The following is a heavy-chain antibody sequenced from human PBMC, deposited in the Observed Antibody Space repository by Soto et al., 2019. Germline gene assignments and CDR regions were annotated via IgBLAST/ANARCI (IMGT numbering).Heavy chain of an antibody. D-gene: IGHD3-10*01. CDR2: IIPIFGTA. Sequence: SVKVSCKASGGTFSSYAISWVRQAPGQGLEWMGGIIPIFGTADYAQKFQGRVTITADESTSTAYMELSSLRSEDTAVYYCALHYGSGSNYYYYGMDVWGQGNTVTVSS. V-gene: IGHV1-69*13. J-gene: IGHJ6*02. CDR3: ALHYGSGSNYYYYGMDV. CDR1: GGTFSSYA.